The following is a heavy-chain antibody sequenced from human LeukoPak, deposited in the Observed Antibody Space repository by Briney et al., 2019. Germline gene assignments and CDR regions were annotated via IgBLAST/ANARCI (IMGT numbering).Heavy chain of an antibody. J-gene: IGHJ5*02. CDR3: ARIEVTIFGVVPGGDWFDP. V-gene: IGHV4-39*01. D-gene: IGHD3-3*01. Sequence: SETLSLTCTVSGGSISSSSYYWGWIRQPPGKGLEWIGSIYYSGSTYYNPSLKSRVTISVDTSKNQFSLKLSSVTAADTAVYYCARIEVTIFGVVPGGDWFDPWGQGTLVTVSS. CDR1: GGSISSSSYY. CDR2: IYYSGST.